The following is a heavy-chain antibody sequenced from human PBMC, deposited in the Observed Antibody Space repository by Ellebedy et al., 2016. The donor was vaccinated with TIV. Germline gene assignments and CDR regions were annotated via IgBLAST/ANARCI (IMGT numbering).Heavy chain of an antibody. CDR3: ARDLPGHYYGSGSYFDY. V-gene: IGHV4-39*02. Sequence: SETLSLTCAVSGASIGDSTYYWGWIRQPPGKGLEWIGTIYYSGTTYYTPSLKSRVTMSVDISKNLFSLKLTSVTAADPAVYFCARDLPGHYYGSGSYFDYWGRGMLVTVSS. D-gene: IGHD3-10*01. CDR2: IYYSGTT. J-gene: IGHJ4*02. CDR1: GASIGDSTYY.